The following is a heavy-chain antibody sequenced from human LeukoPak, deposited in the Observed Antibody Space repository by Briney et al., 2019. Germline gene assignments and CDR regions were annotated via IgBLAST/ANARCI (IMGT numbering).Heavy chain of an antibody. Sequence: SETLSLSCAVSGCSITSKSFYWGWIRQPPGQGLEWLGSIHYSGSTYYNESLNSRVTISVDATKNQFSLKLSPVSAADAAVYYCPRGASTGGGGHAAFDIWGQGTMVTVS. J-gene: IGHJ3*02. D-gene: IGHD1-1*01. V-gene: IGHV4-39*01. CDR2: IHYSGST. CDR1: GCSITSKSFY. CDR3: PRGASTGGGGHAAFDI.